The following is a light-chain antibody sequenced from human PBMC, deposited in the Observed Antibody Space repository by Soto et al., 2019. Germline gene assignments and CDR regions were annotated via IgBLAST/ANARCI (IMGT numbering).Light chain of an antibody. CDR2: AAS. CDR3: QQYSSYPLT. CDR1: QGISNY. Sequence: IQMTQSPSSLSASVGDRVTITCRASQGISNYVAWFQQKSGKAPKSLIYAASSLHSGVPSRFSGSGSGTDFTLTINSLQPADFATYYCQQYSSYPLTFGGGTKVEIK. J-gene: IGKJ4*01. V-gene: IGKV1-16*01.